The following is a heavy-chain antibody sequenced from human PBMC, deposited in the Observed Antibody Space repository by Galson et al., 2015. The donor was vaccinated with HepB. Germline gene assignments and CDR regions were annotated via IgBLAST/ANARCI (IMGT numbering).Heavy chain of an antibody. CDR3: ARDLGYSSSWSY. CDR1: GGTFSSYA. CDR2: IIPILGIA. V-gene: IGHV1-69*04. Sequence: SVKVSCKASGGTFSSYAISWVRQAPGQGLEWMGRIIPILGIANYAQKFQGRVTITADKSTSTAYMELSSLRSEDTAVYYCARDLGYSSSWSYWGQGTLVTVSS. D-gene: IGHD6-13*01. J-gene: IGHJ4*02.